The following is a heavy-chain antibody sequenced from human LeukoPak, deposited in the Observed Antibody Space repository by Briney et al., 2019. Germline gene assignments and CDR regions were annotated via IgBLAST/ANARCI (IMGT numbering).Heavy chain of an antibody. CDR1: GYTFTSYG. CDR2: IIPILGIA. D-gene: IGHD3-10*01. Sequence: SVKVSCKASGYTFTSYGISWVRQAPGQGLEWMGRIIPILGIANYAQKFQGRVTITADKSTSTAYMELSSLRSEDTAVYYCARENMVRGVIMVDYWGQGTLVTVSS. V-gene: IGHV1-69*04. J-gene: IGHJ4*02. CDR3: ARENMVRGVIMVDY.